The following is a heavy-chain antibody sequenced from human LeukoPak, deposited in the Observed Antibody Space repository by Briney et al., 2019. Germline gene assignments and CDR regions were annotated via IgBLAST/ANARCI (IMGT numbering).Heavy chain of an antibody. CDR1: GFTFSSYG. V-gene: IGHV3-33*01. Sequence: GRSLRLSCAASGFTFSSYGMHWVHQAPGKGLEWVAVIWYDGSNKYYADSVKGRFTISRDNSKNTLYLQMNSLRAEDTAVYYCARDSDDSSGYYIDYWGQGTLVTVSS. J-gene: IGHJ4*02. CDR3: ARDSDDSSGYYIDY. CDR2: IWYDGSNK. D-gene: IGHD3-22*01.